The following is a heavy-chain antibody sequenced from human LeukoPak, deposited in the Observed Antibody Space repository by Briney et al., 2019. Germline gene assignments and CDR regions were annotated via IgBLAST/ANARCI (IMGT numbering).Heavy chain of an antibody. CDR1: GYTFTAYF. CDR2: SNPNSGAT. CDR3: TRPPTITTWRIFDF. J-gene: IGHJ4*02. D-gene: IGHD4-11*01. V-gene: IGHV1-2*02. Sequence: ASVKVSCKASGYTFTAYFIHWGRQAPGQGLEWMGWSNPNSGATHYERSFQGRVTMTRDTSIRTAYMELSSLRSDDTAVYYCTRPPTITTWRIFDFWGQGTLVTVSS.